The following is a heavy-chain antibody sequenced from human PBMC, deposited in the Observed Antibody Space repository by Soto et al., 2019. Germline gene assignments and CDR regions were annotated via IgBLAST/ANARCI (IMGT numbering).Heavy chain of an antibody. CDR2: IYYSGST. CDR3: ARENVRGSSYNFDY. V-gene: IGHV4-30-4*01. J-gene: IGHJ4*02. Sequence: SETLSLTCTVSGGSISSGDYYWSWIRQPPGKGLEWIGYIYYSGSTYYNPSLKSRVTISVDTSKNQFSLKLSSVTAADTAVYYCARENVRGSSYNFDYWGQGTLVTVSS. D-gene: IGHD6-6*01. CDR1: GGSISSGDYY.